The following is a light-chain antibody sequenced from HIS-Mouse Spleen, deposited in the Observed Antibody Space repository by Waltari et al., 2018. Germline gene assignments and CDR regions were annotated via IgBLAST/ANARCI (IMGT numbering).Light chain of an antibody. CDR2: DVS. CDR3: CSYAGSYTWV. Sequence: QSALTQPRPVSGSPGQSVTISCTGPSSDVGGYNYVSWHQPPPGKAPSLMIYDVSKRPSGVPDRFSCSKSGNTASLTISGLQAEDEADYYCCSYAGSYTWVFGGGTKLTVL. CDR1: SSDVGGYNY. J-gene: IGLJ3*02. V-gene: IGLV2-11*01.